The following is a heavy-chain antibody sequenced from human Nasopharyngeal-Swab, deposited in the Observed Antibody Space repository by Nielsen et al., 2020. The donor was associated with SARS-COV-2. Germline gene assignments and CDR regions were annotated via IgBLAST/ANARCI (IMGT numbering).Heavy chain of an antibody. J-gene: IGHJ6*03. D-gene: IGHD4/OR15-4a*01. CDR2: INPTGET. V-gene: IGHV4-34*01. Sequence: WIPQPPGKGLEWIGQINPTGETNYNPSLGSRVSISLDSSRRQLSLKLSSVTPADTAVYFCARGRDGATSYSNYHMDVWGKGSAVTVSS. CDR3: ARGRDGATSYSNYHMDV.